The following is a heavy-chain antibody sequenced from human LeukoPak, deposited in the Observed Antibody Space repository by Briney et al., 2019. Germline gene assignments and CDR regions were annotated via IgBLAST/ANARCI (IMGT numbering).Heavy chain of an antibody. CDR1: GYTLTELS. V-gene: IGHV1-24*01. Sequence: ASVKVSCKVSGYTLTELSMHWVRQAPGKGLEWMGGFDPEDGETIYAQKFQGRVTMTEDTSTDTAYMELSSLRSEDTAVYYCATDGIGFSPDAFDIWGQGTMVTVSS. CDR3: ATDGIGFSPDAFDI. J-gene: IGHJ3*02. CDR2: FDPEDGET. D-gene: IGHD1-26*01.